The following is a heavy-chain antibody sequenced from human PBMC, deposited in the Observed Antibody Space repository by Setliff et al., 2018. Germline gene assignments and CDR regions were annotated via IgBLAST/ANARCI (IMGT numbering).Heavy chain of an antibody. Sequence: PSETLSLTCTVSGGSVSDSTYYWGWVRQPPGKGLEWIGSIYYSGSTYYNPSLKSRVTISVDKSKNQFSLKLSSVTAADTAVYYCARDFRYSSSWYWPRDYYYYYMDVWGKGTTVTVSS. CDR2: IYYSGST. V-gene: IGHV4-39*07. CDR3: ARDFRYSSSWYWPRDYYYYYMDV. D-gene: IGHD6-13*01. CDR1: GGSVSDSTYY. J-gene: IGHJ6*03.